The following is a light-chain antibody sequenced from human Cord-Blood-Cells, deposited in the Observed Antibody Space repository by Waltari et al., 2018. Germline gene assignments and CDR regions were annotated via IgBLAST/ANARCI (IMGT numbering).Light chain of an antibody. J-gene: IGKJ1*01. CDR3: QQRSNWLTWT. Sequence: EIVLTQSPATLTLSPGERATLSCRASKSVSSYLAWYQQKPGQAPRLLIYEASNRSTGIPARFSGSGSGTDFTLTISSLEPEDFAVYYCQQRSNWLTWTFGQGTKVEIK. CDR2: EAS. CDR1: KSVSSY. V-gene: IGKV3-11*01.